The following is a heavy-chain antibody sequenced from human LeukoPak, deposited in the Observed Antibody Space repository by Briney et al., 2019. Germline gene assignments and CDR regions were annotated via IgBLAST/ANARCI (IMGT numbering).Heavy chain of an antibody. J-gene: IGHJ6*02. CDR3: AKEVVVPAAMRGYYYYYGMDV. V-gene: IGHV3-23*01. Sequence: GGSLRLSCAASGFTFSGYAMSWVRQAPGKGLEWVSGISVSGGCTYYADSVKGRFTISRDNPKNTLYLQMDSLRAEDTAVYYCAKEVVVPAAMRGYYYYYGMDVWGQGTTVTVSS. D-gene: IGHD2-2*01. CDR2: ISVSGGCT. CDR1: GFTFSGYA.